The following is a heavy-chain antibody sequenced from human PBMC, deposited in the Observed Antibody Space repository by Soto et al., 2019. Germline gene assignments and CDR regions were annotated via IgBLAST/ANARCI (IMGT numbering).Heavy chain of an antibody. CDR1: RDTINSSY. CDR3: AREGGPGYGVDYYYYGMDV. V-gene: IGHV1-46*02. D-gene: IGHD4-17*01. J-gene: IGHJ6*02. CDR2: INPSGGST. Sequence: GVPVKLRSEECRDTINSSYMYSAQQANEKGLEWMGIINPSGGSTSYAQKFQGRVTMTRDTSTSTVYMELSSLRSEDTAVYYCAREGGPGYGVDYYYYGMDVWGQGTPVTVSS.